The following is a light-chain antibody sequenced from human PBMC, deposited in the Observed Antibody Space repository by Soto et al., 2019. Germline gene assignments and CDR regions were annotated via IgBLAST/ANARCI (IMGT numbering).Light chain of an antibody. V-gene: IGLV2-14*01. CDR3: SSYTSRSTLV. Sequence: QSVLTQPASVSGSPGQSITISCTGTSSDVGGYNYVSWYQQHPGKAPKLMIYEVTNRPSGDSNRFSGSKSGNTASLTISGLQAEDEADYYCSSYTSRSTLVFGTGTKVTVL. CDR1: SSDVGGYNY. J-gene: IGLJ1*01. CDR2: EVT.